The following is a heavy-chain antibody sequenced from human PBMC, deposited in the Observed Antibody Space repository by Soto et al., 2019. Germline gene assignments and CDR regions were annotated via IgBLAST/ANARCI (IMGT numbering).Heavy chain of an antibody. CDR1: GFTFSNAW. CDR2: IKSKTDGGTT. D-gene: IGHD6-6*01. CDR3: TTALAPLIEDFHI. V-gene: IGHV3-15*01. J-gene: IGHJ3*02. Sequence: GGSLRLSCAASGFTFSNAWMSWVRQAPGKGLEWVGRIKSKTDGGTTDYAAPVKGRFTISRDDSKNTLYLQMNSLKTEDTAVYYPTTALAPLIEDFHILAQGTMVNVSS.